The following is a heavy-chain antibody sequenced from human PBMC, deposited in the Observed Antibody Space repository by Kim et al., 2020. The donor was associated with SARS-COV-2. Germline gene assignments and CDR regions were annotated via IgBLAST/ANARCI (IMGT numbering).Heavy chain of an antibody. J-gene: IGHJ3*02. CDR3: ARLRIGREASDI. V-gene: IGHV1-18*01. Sequence: NYAQKLQGRVTMTTDTSTSTAYMELRSLRSDDTAVYYCARLRIGREASDIWGQGTMVTVSS.